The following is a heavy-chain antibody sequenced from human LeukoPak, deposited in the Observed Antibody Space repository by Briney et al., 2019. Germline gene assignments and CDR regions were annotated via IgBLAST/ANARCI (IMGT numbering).Heavy chain of an antibody. J-gene: IGHJ4*02. CDR1: GFTFSSYS. V-gene: IGHV3-23*01. CDR2: ISGSGGST. D-gene: IGHD5-18*01. Sequence: GGSLRLSCAASGFTFSSYSMNWVRQAPGKGLEWVSAISGSGGSTYYADSVKGRFTISRDNSKNTLYLQMNSLRAEDTAVYYCAKETLYRYGYLDYWGQGTLVTVSS. CDR3: AKETLYRYGYLDY.